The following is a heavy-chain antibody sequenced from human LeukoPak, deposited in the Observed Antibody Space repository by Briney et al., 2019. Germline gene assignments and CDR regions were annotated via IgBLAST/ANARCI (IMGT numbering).Heavy chain of an antibody. CDR3: ARVRSYYGSVTGKSYYFDY. D-gene: IGHD3-10*01. CDR2: VSSNEGT. Sequence: PSETLSLTCTVSGGSISTYYWGWIRQPPGEGLEGIGYVSSNEGTNYNPSLKSRVTILVDTSKNQFSLKLSSVTAADTAVYYCARVRSYYGSVTGKSYYFDYWGQGTLVTVSS. V-gene: IGHV4-59*01. CDR1: GGSISTYY. J-gene: IGHJ4*02.